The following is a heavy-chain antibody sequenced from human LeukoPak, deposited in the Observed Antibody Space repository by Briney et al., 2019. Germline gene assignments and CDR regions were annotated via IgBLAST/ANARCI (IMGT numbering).Heavy chain of an antibody. CDR1: GYTFTSYG. J-gene: IGHJ3*02. CDR2: ISAYNGNT. D-gene: IGHD6-6*01. CDR3: ATDPNTGSSSSVAFDI. Sequence: ASVKVSCKASGYTFTSYGISWVRQAPGQGLEWMGWISAYNGNTNYAQKLQGRVTMTTDTSTSTAYMELRSLRSDDTAVYYCATDPNTGSSSSVAFDIWGQGTMVTVSS. V-gene: IGHV1-18*01.